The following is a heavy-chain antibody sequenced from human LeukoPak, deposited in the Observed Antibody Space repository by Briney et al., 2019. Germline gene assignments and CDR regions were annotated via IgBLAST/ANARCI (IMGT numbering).Heavy chain of an antibody. CDR2: IIPIFGTA. D-gene: IGHD3-22*01. CDR1: GGTFSSYA. V-gene: IGHV1-69*01. CDR3: TTYYYDSSGYPRRFDP. J-gene: IGHJ5*02. Sequence: SVKVSCKASGGTFSSYAISWVRQAPGQGLEWMGGIIPIFGTANYAQKFQGRVTITADESTSTAYVELSSLRSEDTAVYYCTTYYYDSSGYPRRFDPWGQGTLVTVSS.